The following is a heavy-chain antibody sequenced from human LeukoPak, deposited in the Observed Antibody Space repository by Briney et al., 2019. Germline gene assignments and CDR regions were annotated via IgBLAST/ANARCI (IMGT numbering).Heavy chain of an antibody. CDR3: ASALHYFDSTAFSYYFDY. D-gene: IGHD3-22*01. CDR2: IYYSGST. V-gene: IGHV4-59*12. Sequence: SETLSLACTVSGASISTYYWSWIRQPPGKGLEWIGYIYYSGSTDYNPSLKSRVTISVDPSKNQFSLKLSSVTAADTAVYYCASALHYFDSTAFSYYFDYWGQGTLVTVSS. J-gene: IGHJ4*02. CDR1: GASISTYY.